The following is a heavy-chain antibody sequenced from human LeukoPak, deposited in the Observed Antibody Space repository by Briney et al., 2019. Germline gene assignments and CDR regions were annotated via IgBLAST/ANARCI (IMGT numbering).Heavy chain of an antibody. D-gene: IGHD2-21*02. CDR3: AREVCGGDCPFDY. CDR2: IWYDGSNK. CDR1: GFSFSSYG. V-gene: IGHV3-33*01. J-gene: IGHJ4*02. Sequence: PGRSLRLSCAASGFSFSSYGMHWVRQAPGKGLEWVAVIWYDGSNKYYADSVKGRFTISRDNSKNTLYLQMNSLRAEDTAVYYCAREVCGGDCPFDYWGQGTLVTVSS.